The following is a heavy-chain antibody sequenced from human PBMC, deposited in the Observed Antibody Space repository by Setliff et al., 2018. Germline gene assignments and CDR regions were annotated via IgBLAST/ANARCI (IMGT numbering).Heavy chain of an antibody. CDR2: IYYSGST. CDR3: ARVFYYGRPFDI. D-gene: IGHD3-10*01. Sequence: KPSETLSLPCTVSGGSISSHYWSWNRQPPGKGLEWIGYIYYSGSTNYNASLKSRVTISVGKSKNQFSLKLSSVTAADTAVYYCARVFYYGRPFDIWGQGTTVTVSS. V-gene: IGHV4-59*11. J-gene: IGHJ3*02. CDR1: GGSISSHY.